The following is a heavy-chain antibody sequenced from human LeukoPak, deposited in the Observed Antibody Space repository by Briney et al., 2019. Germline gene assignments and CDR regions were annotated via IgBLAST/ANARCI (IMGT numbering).Heavy chain of an antibody. Sequence: SVKVSCKASGGTFSTSSISWVRQAPGQGLEWMGRVIHVLGVVNYAQKFQGRVTITADISTSTAYMELNSLRYEDTAVYYCAKDREMATGGFDIWGQGTMVTVYS. CDR2: VIHVLGVV. CDR3: AKDREMATGGFDI. CDR1: GGTFSTSS. J-gene: IGHJ3*02. V-gene: IGHV1-69*04. D-gene: IGHD5-24*01.